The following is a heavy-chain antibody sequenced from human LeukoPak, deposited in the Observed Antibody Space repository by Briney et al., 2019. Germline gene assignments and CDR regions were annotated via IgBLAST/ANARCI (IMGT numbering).Heavy chain of an antibody. CDR3: ARGTGTTGPYYMDV. V-gene: IGHV1-8*01. D-gene: IGHD1-7*01. J-gene: IGHJ6*03. Sequence: ASVKVSFKASGYTFTSYDINWVRQATGQGLEWMGWMNPNSGNTGYAQKFQGRVTMTRNTSISTAYMELSSLRSEDTAVYYCARGTGTTGPYYMDVWGKGTTVTVSS. CDR2: MNPNSGNT. CDR1: GYTFTSYD.